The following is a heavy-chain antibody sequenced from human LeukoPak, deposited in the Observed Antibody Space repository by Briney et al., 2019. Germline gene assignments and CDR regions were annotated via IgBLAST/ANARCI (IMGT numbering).Heavy chain of an antibody. Sequence: GSSVKVSCKGSGGTFSSYSISWVRQAPGQGLEWMGGIIPIFGTANYAQKFQGGVTITTDESTSTAYMELSSLRSEDTAVYYCARVELSLHYDSSSNAFDIWGQGTMDTVSS. J-gene: IGHJ3*02. CDR2: IIPIFGTA. D-gene: IGHD3-22*01. V-gene: IGHV1-69*05. CDR1: GGTFSSYS. CDR3: ARVELSLHYDSSSNAFDI.